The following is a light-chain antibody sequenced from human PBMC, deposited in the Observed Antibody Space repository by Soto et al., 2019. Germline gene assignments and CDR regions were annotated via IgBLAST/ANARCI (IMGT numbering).Light chain of an antibody. CDR3: QQLHDYPIT. CDR2: AAS. J-gene: IGKJ5*01. CDR1: QSSSSY. Sequence: DIQMTQSPPSLSASVGDRVTITCRASQSSSSYLNWYQQKPGKAPKLLMYAASSLQSGVPSRFSGSGSGTDFTLTISSLQPEDFATYYCQQLHDYPITFGQGTRLENK. V-gene: IGKV1-39*01.